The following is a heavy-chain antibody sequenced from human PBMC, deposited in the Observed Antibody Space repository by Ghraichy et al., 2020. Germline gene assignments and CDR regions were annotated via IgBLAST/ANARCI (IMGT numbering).Heavy chain of an antibody. CDR2: ISSYNGNA. V-gene: IGHV1-18*01. J-gene: IGHJ6*02. Sequence: ASVKVSCKGSGYTFSDYGVTWVRLAPGQGLEWMAWISSYNGNAEYAQKFKGRVILTTDTSTSTAHMEVRSLRPDDTAVYYCVRDRVRRGSYSIDYYYGMDVWGQGTTVTVSS. D-gene: IGHD1-26*01. CDR1: GYTFSDYG. CDR3: VRDRVRRGSYSIDYYYGMDV.